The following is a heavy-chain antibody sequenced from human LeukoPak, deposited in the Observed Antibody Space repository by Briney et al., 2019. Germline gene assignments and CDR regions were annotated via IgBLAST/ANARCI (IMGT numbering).Heavy chain of an antibody. CDR2: INHSGST. CDR1: GGSFSGYY. V-gene: IGHV4-34*01. J-gene: IGHJ4*02. Sequence: SETLSLTCAVYGGSFSGYYWSWIRQSPGKGLEWIGEINHSGSTNYNPSLKSRVTISVDTSKNQFSLKLSSVTAADTAVYYCAREFQYYDILTGYRYYFDYWGQGTLVTVSS. D-gene: IGHD3-9*01. CDR3: AREFQYYDILTGYRYYFDY.